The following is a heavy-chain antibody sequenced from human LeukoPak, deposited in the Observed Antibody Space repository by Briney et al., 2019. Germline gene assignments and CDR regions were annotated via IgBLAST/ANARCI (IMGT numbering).Heavy chain of an antibody. D-gene: IGHD2-15*01. Sequence: ASXKVSCKASGGTFSSYAISWVRQAPGQGLEWMGRIIPVFGTANYAQKFQGRVTITTDESTSTAYMELSSLRSEDTAVYYCARDECSGGSCYTGDYYYYMDVWGKGTTVTVSS. CDR2: IIPVFGTA. J-gene: IGHJ6*03. CDR1: GGTFSSYA. V-gene: IGHV1-69*05. CDR3: ARDECSGGSCYTGDYYYYMDV.